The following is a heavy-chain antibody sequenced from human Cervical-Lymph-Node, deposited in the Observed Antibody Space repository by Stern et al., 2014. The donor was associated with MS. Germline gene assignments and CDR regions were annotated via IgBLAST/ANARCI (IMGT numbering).Heavy chain of an antibody. Sequence: QITLKESGPPLVKPTQTLTLTCTFSGFSLDTYGMSVAWIRQSPGGALEWLAHIYWDDDKRYSSSLKNRLSISKDTSKNQVVLKVTDMDPADTATYFCARRHFPRGQYSSATWNWFDPWGQGTLVTVSS. CDR2: IYWDDDK. J-gene: IGHJ5*02. D-gene: IGHD3-22*01. V-gene: IGHV2-5*02. CDR1: GFSLDTYGMS. CDR3: ARRHFPRGQYSSATWNWFDP.